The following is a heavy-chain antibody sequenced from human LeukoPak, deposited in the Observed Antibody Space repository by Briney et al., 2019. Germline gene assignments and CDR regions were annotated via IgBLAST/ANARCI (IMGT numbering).Heavy chain of an antibody. Sequence: SETLSLTCTVSGGSISSYYWSWIRQPPGKGLEWIGYIYYSGCTNYNPSLTSRGTISVDTSKNQSSLKLSSVTAADTAVYYCASSYRSWRLSGFFFDYWGQGTLVTVSS. CDR1: GGSISSYY. CDR2: IYYSGCT. D-gene: IGHD6-13*01. CDR3: ASSYRSWRLSGFFFDY. V-gene: IGHV4-59*01. J-gene: IGHJ4*02.